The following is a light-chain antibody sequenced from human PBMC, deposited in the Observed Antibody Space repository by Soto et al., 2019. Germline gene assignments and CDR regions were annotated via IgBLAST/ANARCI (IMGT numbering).Light chain of an antibody. CDR3: QQYVNLPLT. Sequence: IQLTKSQSSLCASVGVRVTITCQASQDISNYVNWYQQRPGKAPKLLIYDASNLETGVPSRFSGRGSATDFTFTISILHPENIATKYCQQYVNLPLTFVGGTKFDIK. CDR2: DAS. J-gene: IGKJ4*01. CDR1: QDISNY. V-gene: IGKV1-33*01.